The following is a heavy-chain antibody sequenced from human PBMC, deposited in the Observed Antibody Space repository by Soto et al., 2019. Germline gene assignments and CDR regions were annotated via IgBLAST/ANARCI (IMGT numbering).Heavy chain of an antibody. V-gene: IGHV4-30-4*01. CDR1: GGSISGGCYY. J-gene: IGHJ6*02. CDR3: ASSSLYGMDV. CDR2: IYSSGNT. Sequence: PSATLSLTCCVSGGSISGGCYYGSGVLQPPGKRLEWIGNIYSSGNTYYNPSLKSRLIISIDTSKNQFSLKVGSVTAAATAVHYCASSSLYGMDVCGQGPTVTFSS.